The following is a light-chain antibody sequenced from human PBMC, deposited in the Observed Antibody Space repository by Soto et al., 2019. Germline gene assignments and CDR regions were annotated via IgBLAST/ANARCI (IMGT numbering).Light chain of an antibody. CDR3: QQYNSYSWT. J-gene: IGKJ1*01. CDR2: KAS. CDR1: QSISIW. Sequence: DIPMTQSPSTLSASVGDRVTITCRASQSISIWLAWYQQKPGKAPKLLIYKASSLESGVPSRFSGSGSGTEFTLTISSLQPDDFATYYCQQYNSYSWTFGQGTKVEIK. V-gene: IGKV1-5*03.